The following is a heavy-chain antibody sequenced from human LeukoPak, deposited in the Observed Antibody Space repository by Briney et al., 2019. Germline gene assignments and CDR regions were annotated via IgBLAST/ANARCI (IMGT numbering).Heavy chain of an antibody. Sequence: PGGSLRLSCEASGFILRSYEMTWVRQAPGKGLEWVSYISFSGDSIYYADSVKGRFTISRDIAKNSLYLEMNSLRAEDTAVYYCARMYDGSQFDYWGQGTLVTVSA. CDR2: ISFSGDSI. V-gene: IGHV3-48*03. CDR1: GFILRSYE. D-gene: IGHD1-26*01. CDR3: ARMYDGSQFDY. J-gene: IGHJ4*02.